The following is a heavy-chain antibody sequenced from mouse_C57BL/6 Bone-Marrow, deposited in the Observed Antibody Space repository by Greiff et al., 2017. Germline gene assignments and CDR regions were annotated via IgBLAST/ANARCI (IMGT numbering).Heavy chain of an antibody. J-gene: IGHJ3*01. CDR2: IYPRSGNT. V-gene: IGHV1-81*01. D-gene: IGHD2-5*01. CDR3: ASWGYYSNAWVAD. Sequence: QVQLQQSGAELARPGASVKLSCKASGYTFTSYGISWVKQRTGQGLEWIGEIYPRSGNTYYNEKFKGKATLTADKSSSTAYMELRSLTSEDSAVYFCASWGYYSNAWVADWGQGTLVTVSA. CDR1: GYTFTSYG.